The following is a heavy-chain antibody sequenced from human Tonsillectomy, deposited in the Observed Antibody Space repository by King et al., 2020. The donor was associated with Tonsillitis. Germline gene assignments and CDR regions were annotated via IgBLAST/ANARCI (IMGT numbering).Heavy chain of an antibody. CDR3: ARSDYAPYYFDY. Sequence: VQLVETGGGLIQPGGSLRLSCAASGFTVSSNYMSWVRQAPGKGLEWVSVSYSGGSTYYADSVKGRFTISRDNSKNTLYLQMNSLRAEDTAVYYCARSDYAPYYFDYWGQGTLVTVSS. CDR2: SYSGGST. D-gene: IGHD2-2*01. J-gene: IGHJ4*02. CDR1: GFTVSSNY. V-gene: IGHV3-53*02.